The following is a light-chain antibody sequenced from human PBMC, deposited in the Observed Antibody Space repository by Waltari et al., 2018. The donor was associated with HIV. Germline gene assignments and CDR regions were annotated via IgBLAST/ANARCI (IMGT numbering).Light chain of an antibody. CDR3: LLYMGSAWV. V-gene: IGLV8-61*01. CDR1: SGSVSTTNY. Sequence: QTVVTQEPSVSVSPGGTVTLTCALTSGSVSTTNYPSWYQQNPGQAPRTLIYSPNTRSSGVPDRFSGSILGNKAALTITGAQADDESDYYCLLYMGSAWVFGGGTRLTVL. CDR2: SPN. J-gene: IGLJ3*02.